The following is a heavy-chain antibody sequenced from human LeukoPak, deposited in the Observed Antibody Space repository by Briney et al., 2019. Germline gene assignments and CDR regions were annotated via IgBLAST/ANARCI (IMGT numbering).Heavy chain of an antibody. V-gene: IGHV1-69*05. CDR2: IIPIFGTA. J-gene: IGHJ6*03. Sequence: SVKVSCKASGGTFSSYAISWVRQAPGQGLEWMGGIIPIFGTANYAQKFQGRVTITTDESTSTAYRELSSLRSEDTAVYYCARGAPRYYDFWSGQNMDVWGKGTTVTVSS. D-gene: IGHD3-3*01. CDR3: ARGAPRYYDFWSGQNMDV. CDR1: GGTFSSYA.